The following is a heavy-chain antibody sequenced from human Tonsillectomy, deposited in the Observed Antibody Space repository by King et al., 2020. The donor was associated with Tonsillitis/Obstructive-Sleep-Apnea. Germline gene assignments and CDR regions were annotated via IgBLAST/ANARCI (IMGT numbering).Heavy chain of an antibody. D-gene: IGHD1-26*01. CDR3: ARKVGARYYFDY. V-gene: IGHV4-34*01. J-gene: IGHJ4*02. CDR1: GGSFSGYY. Sequence: VQLQQWGAGLLKPSETLSLTCAVYGGSFSGYYWSWIRQPPGKGLEWIGEINHSGSTNYNPSLKSRVTISVDTSKKQVSLKLSSVTAADTAVYYCARKVGARYYFDYWGQGTQVTVSS. CDR2: INHSGST.